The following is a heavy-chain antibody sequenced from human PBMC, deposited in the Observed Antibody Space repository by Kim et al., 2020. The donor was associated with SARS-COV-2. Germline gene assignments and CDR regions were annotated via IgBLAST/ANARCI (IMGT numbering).Heavy chain of an antibody. D-gene: IGHD2-2*01. CDR1: GGSISSGGYY. J-gene: IGHJ5*02. CDR2: IYYSGST. V-gene: IGHV4-31*03. CDR3: ARAVVPAAMSRGDWFDP. Sequence: SETLSLTCTVSGGSISSGGYYWSWIRQHPGKGLEWIGYIYYSGSTYYNPSLKSRVTISVDTSKNQFSLKLSSVTAADTAVYYCARAVVPAAMSRGDWFDPWGQGTLVTVSS.